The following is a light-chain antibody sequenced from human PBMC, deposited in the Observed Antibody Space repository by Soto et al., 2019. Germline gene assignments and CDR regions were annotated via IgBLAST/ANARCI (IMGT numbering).Light chain of an antibody. V-gene: IGKV1-5*01. CDR3: QEYKSYSWT. Sequence: MTQSPATVSVSVGERVTIACRASQSVSSWLAWYQQKPGKAPKLLIYDASSLESGVPSRVSGSGSGTEFTLTIDSLQPDDFATYYCQEYKSYSWTFGQGTKVDIK. CDR2: DAS. J-gene: IGKJ1*01. CDR1: QSVSSW.